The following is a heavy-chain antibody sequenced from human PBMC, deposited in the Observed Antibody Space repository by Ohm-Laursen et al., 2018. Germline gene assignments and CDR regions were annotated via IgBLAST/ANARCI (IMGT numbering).Heavy chain of an antibody. J-gene: IGHJ3*02. D-gene: IGHD1-26*01. CDR2: IKEDGSQK. CDR1: GFTFSSYW. Sequence: SLRLSCTASGFTFSSYWMTWVRQAPGKALEWVANIKEDGSQKNYVDSVKGRFTISRDNANNFLYLQMNSLRAEDTAVYYCARDISPVIVGVAFDVFDIWGQGTMVTVSS. V-gene: IGHV3-7*01. CDR3: ARDISPVIVGVAFDVFDI.